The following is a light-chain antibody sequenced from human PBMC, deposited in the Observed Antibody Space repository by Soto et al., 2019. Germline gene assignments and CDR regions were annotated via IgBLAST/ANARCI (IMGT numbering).Light chain of an antibody. Sequence: DIQMTQSPSTLSGSVGDRVTITCRASQTISSWLAWYQQKPGKAPKLLIYDASSLESGVPSRFNGSGSGTEFTLTISSLQPDDFATYYCQQYNSYRTFGQGTKLEIK. CDR3: QQYNSYRT. CDR1: QTISSW. V-gene: IGKV1-5*01. CDR2: DAS. J-gene: IGKJ1*01.